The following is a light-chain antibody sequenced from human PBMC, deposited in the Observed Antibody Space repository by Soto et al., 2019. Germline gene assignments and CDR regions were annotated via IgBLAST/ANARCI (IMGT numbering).Light chain of an antibody. Sequence: SYELTQPPSVSVASGKTARITCGGNNIGSKSVHWYQQKPGQAPVLVIYYDSDRPSGIPERFSGSNSGNTATLTISRGEAGDEADYYCQVCDSSSDHLVFGVGTKLTVL. V-gene: IGLV3-21*04. CDR2: YDS. CDR3: QVCDSSSDHLV. CDR1: NIGSKS. J-gene: IGLJ2*01.